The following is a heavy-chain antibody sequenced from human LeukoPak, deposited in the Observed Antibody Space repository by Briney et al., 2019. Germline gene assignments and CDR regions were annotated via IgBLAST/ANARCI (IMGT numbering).Heavy chain of an antibody. Sequence: PGRSLRLSCAPSGFTFNDYGMSWVRHGPGKGLEWVSGINWNGGTTRYADSVRGRFTISRDNTKNSLYLQMNSLRAEDTALYYCARDKHYYDSSNYVWGQGTLVTVSS. D-gene: IGHD3-22*01. J-gene: IGHJ4*02. CDR3: ARDKHYYDSSNYV. V-gene: IGHV3-20*04. CDR1: GFTFNDYG. CDR2: INWNGGTT.